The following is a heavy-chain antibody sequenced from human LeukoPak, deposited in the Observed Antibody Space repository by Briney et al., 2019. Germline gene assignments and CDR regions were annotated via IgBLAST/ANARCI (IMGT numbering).Heavy chain of an antibody. CDR3: ARTYCSGGSRYSNWFDP. Sequence: SETLSLTCTVSGGSISSGGYYWSWIRQHPGKGLEWIGYIYYSGSTYYNPSLKSRVTISVDTSKNQFSLKLSSVTAADTAVYYCARTYCSGGSRYSNWFDPWGQGTLVTVSS. CDR2: IYYSGST. CDR1: GGSISSGGYY. V-gene: IGHV4-31*03. D-gene: IGHD2-15*01. J-gene: IGHJ5*02.